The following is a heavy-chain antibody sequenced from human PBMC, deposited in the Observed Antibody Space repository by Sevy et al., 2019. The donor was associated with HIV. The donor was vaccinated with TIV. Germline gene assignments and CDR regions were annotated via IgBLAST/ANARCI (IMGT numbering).Heavy chain of an antibody. J-gene: IGHJ4*02. CDR3: AREGCTKPHDY. D-gene: IGHD2-8*01. Sequence: GGSLRLSCAASGFTFSKYSMSWVRQPPGKGLEWVSTLSFGCGEINYADSVKGRFTISRDNSKSSVYLQMNNLRPEDTAVYYCAREGCTKPHDYWGQGTLLTVSS. CDR2: LSFGCGEI. CDR1: GFTFSKYS. V-gene: IGHV3-23*01.